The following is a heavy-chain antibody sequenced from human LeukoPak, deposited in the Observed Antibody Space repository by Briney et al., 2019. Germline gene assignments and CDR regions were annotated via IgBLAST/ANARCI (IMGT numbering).Heavy chain of an antibody. CDR1: GFTFSSYA. Sequence: GGSLRLSCAASGFTFSSYAMHWVRQAPGKGLEWVAVISYDGSNKYYADSVKGRFTISRDNSKNTLYLQMNSLRAEDTAVYYCARDFDMGITPGDDFDFWGQGTLVTVSS. CDR3: ARDFDMGITPGDDFDF. J-gene: IGHJ4*02. V-gene: IGHV3-30*04. CDR2: ISYDGSNK. D-gene: IGHD3-9*01.